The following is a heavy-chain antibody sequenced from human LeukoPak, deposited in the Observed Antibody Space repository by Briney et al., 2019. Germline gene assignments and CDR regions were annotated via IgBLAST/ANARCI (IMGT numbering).Heavy chain of an antibody. V-gene: IGHV4-61*02. CDR1: GGSISSGSYY. CDR2: IYTSGST. J-gene: IGHJ6*03. CDR3: ARGNHHMDV. Sequence: PSQTLSLTCTVSGGSISSGSYYWSWIRQPAGKRLEWIGRIYTSGSTNYNPSLKSRVTISVDTSKNQFSLKLSSVTAADTAVYYCARGNHHMDVWGKGTTVTVSS.